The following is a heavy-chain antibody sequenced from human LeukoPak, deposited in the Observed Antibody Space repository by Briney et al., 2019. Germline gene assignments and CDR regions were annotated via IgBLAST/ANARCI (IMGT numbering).Heavy chain of an antibody. CDR2: INPNSGGT. J-gene: IGHJ4*02. Sequence: ASVKVSCKASGYTFTGYYMHWVRQAPGQGLEWMGWINPNSGGTNYAQKFQGRVTMTRDTSISTAYMELSRLRSDDTAVYYCARKGENNWNDERLFDYWGQGTLVTVSS. V-gene: IGHV1-2*02. D-gene: IGHD1-20*01. CDR3: ARKGENNWNDERLFDY. CDR1: GYTFTGYY.